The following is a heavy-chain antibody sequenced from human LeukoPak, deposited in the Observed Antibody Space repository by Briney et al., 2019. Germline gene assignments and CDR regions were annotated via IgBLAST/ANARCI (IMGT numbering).Heavy chain of an antibody. CDR1: GFTFSSYW. CDR2: IKQDGSEK. Sequence: PGGSLRLSCAAFGFTFSSYWMSWVRQAPGKGLEWVANIKQDGSEKYYVDSVKGRFTISRDNAKNSLYLQMNSLGAEHTAVYYCARLGNTPCRDLPDAFDIWRQGRMVTVSS. CDR3: ARLGNTPCRDLPDAFDI. J-gene: IGHJ3*02. V-gene: IGHV3-7*01. D-gene: IGHD4-23*01.